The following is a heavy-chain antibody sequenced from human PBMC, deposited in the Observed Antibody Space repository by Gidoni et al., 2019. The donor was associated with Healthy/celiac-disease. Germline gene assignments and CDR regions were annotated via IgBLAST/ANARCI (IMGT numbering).Heavy chain of an antibody. CDR2: IYSGGST. V-gene: IGHV3-53*01. D-gene: IGHD3-3*01. Sequence: EVQLVESGGGLIQPGGSLRLSCAASGFTVSSNYMSWVCQATGSGLEWVSVIYSGGSTYYADSVKCRFTISRDNSKNTLYLQMNSLRAEDTAVCYCARERRGDFWSGMDVWGQGTTVTVSS. CDR1: GFTVSSNY. J-gene: IGHJ6*02. CDR3: ARERRGDFWSGMDV.